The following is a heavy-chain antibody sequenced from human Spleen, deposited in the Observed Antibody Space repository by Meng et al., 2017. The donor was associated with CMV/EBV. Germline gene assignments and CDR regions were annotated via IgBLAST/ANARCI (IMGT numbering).Heavy chain of an antibody. J-gene: IGHJ4*02. CDR2: ISYDGNNK. CDR3: AKGEDIVVVPALH. Sequence: GESLKISCAASRFTFSTYAMHWVRQAPGKGLEWVAVISYDGNNKYYADSVKGRFAISRDNPKNTLYLQMNSLRAEDTAVYFCAKGEDIVVVPALHWGQGTLVTVSS. V-gene: IGHV3-30*09. D-gene: IGHD2-2*01. CDR1: RFTFSTYA.